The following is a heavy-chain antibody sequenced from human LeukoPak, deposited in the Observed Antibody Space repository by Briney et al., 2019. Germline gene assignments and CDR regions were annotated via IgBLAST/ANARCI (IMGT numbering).Heavy chain of an antibody. CDR3: ARVRCSGGSCYSGWFDH. V-gene: IGHV3-11*01. D-gene: IGHD2-15*01. CDR1: GFTFSDYY. J-gene: IGHJ5*02. Sequence: GGSLRLSCAASGFTFSDYYMSWLRQAPAKGLDWVSYISSSGSTIYYEDSAKGRFTIISDNAKKSLYLQMNSLRAEDTAVYYCARVRCSGGSCYSGWFDHWGQGTLVTVSS. CDR2: ISSSGSTI.